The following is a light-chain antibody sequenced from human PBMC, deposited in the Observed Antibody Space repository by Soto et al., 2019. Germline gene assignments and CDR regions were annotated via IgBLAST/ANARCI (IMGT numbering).Light chain of an antibody. CDR1: SSNIGSNT. V-gene: IGLV1-44*01. Sequence: QSVLTQPPSASGTSGQRVTISCSGSSSNIGSNTVNWYQQVPGTAPKLLIYSNIQRPSGVPDRVSGSKSGTSASLAISGLQSEDEADYYCAAWDDSLNGVVFGGGTKLTVL. J-gene: IGLJ2*01. CDR3: AAWDDSLNGVV. CDR2: SNI.